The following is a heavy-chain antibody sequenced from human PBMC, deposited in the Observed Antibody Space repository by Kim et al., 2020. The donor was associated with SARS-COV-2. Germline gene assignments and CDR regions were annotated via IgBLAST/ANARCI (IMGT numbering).Heavy chain of an antibody. D-gene: IGHD2-2*01. CDR3: VAYCSSTSCYWRRGYDDY. V-gene: IGHV4-39*01. Sequence: SETLSLTCTVSGGSISSSSYYWGWIRQPPGKGLEWIGSIYYSGSTYYNPSLKSRVTISVDTSKNQFSLKLSSVTAADTAVYYCVAYCSSTSCYWRRGYDDYWGQGTLVTVSS. CDR1: GGSISSSSYY. J-gene: IGHJ4*02. CDR2: IYYSGST.